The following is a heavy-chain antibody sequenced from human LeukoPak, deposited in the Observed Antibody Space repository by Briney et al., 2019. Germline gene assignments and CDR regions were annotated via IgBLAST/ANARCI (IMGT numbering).Heavy chain of an antibody. CDR3: AKAPGYCRYYFDY. J-gene: IGHJ4*02. V-gene: IGHV3-9*01. CDR2: ISWSSGSI. Sequence: WVRQAPGKGLEWVSGISWSSGSIGYADSVKGRFTISRDNAKNSLYLQMNSLRAEDTAFYYCAKAPGYCRYYFDYWGQGTLVTVSS. D-gene: IGHD3-9*01.